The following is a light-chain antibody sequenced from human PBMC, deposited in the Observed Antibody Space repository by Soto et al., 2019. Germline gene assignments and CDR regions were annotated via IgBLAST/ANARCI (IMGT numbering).Light chain of an antibody. CDR2: WAS. V-gene: IGKV4-1*01. J-gene: IGKJ4*01. CDR3: QHYYSSPLS. Sequence: DIVMTQSPDSLAVSLGERANINCNSSQSVLYSSNNKNYLAWYQQKPGQPPKLLIYWASTRESGVPDRFSGSGSGTDFTLTISSLQAEDVAVYYCQHYYSSPLSFGGGTKVEIK. CDR1: QSVLYSSNNKNY.